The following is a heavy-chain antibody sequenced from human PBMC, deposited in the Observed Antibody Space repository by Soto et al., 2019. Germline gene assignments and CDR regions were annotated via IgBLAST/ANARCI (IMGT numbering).Heavy chain of an antibody. Sequence: QTGGSLRLSCTPSGFIFSDHSMNWVRQAPGKGLEWISYITTTSSTMYYADSVKGRFTISRDNAKNSLYLQMNSLRDEDTAVYYCARDSSGRQYYGMDVWGQGTTVTVSS. V-gene: IGHV3-48*02. J-gene: IGHJ6*02. CDR2: ITTTSSTM. CDR1: GFIFSDHS. CDR3: ARDSSGRQYYGMDV. D-gene: IGHD3-22*01.